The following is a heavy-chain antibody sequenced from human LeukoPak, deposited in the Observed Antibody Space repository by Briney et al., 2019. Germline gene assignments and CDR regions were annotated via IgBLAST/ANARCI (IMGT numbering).Heavy chain of an antibody. D-gene: IGHD1-7*01. CDR2: IRSKANSYAT. CDR3: AKDPTGITGTTWY. Sequence: GGSLRLSCAASGFTFSGSAMHWVRQASGKGLEWVGRIRSKANSYATAYAASVKGRFTISRDDSKNTLYLQMNSLRAEDTAVYYCAKDPTGITGTTWYWGQGTLVTVSS. V-gene: IGHV3-73*01. CDR1: GFTFSGSA. J-gene: IGHJ4*02.